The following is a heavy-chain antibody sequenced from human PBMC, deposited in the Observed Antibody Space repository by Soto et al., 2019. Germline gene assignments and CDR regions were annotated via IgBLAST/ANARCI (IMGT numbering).Heavy chain of an antibody. CDR3: ARGSGCSGYDFGTFDY. Sequence: PGESLKISCKGSGYSFTSYWIGWVRQMPGKGLEWMGIIYPGDSDTRYSPSFQGQVTISADKSISTAYLQWSSLKASDTAMYYCARGSGCSGYDFGTFDYWGQGTLVTVSS. V-gene: IGHV5-51*01. CDR2: IYPGDSDT. CDR1: GYSFTSYW. J-gene: IGHJ4*02. D-gene: IGHD5-12*01.